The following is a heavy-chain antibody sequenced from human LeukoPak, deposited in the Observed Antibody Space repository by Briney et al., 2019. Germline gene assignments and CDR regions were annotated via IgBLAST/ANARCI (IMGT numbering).Heavy chain of an antibody. CDR2: ISGSGGST. D-gene: IGHD3-22*01. J-gene: IGHJ4*02. CDR3: AREIDE. V-gene: IGHV3-21*01. CDR1: GFTFSSYG. Sequence: GGSLRLSCAASGFTFSSYGMTWVRQAPGKGLEWVSGISGSGGSTKHADSVKGRFTISRDNAKNSLYLQMNSLRAEDTAVYYCAREIDEWGQGTLVTVSS.